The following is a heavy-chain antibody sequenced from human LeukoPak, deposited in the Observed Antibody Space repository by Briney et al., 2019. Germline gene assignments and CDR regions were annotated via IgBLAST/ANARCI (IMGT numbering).Heavy chain of an antibody. CDR1: GFTFSSYG. V-gene: IGHV3-7*01. CDR2: IKQDGSEK. J-gene: IGHJ4*02. CDR3: ARDLISGYFDY. Sequence: GGSLRLSCAASGFTFSSYGMSWVRQAPGKGLEWVANIKQDGSEKYYVDSVKGRFTISRDNAKNSLYLQMNSLRAEDTAVYYCARDLISGYFDYWGQGTLVTVSS. D-gene: IGHD2-8*01.